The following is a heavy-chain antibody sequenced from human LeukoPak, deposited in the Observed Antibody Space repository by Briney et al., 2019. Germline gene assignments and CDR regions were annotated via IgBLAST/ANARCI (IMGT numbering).Heavy chain of an antibody. CDR3: AGMIDSSPPEGFQH. CDR2: INPNSGGT. V-gene: IGHV1-2*02. J-gene: IGHJ1*01. D-gene: IGHD3-22*01. Sequence: PGASVKVSCKASGYTFTGYYMHWVRQAPGQGLEWMGWINPNSGGTNYAQKFQGRVTMTRDMSTTTDYMELSSLRSEDTAVYYCAGMIDSSPPEGFQHWGQGTLVTVSS. CDR1: GYTFTGYY.